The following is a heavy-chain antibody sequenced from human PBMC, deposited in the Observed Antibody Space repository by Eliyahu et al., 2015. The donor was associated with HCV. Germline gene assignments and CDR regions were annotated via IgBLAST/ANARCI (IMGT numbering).Heavy chain of an antibody. J-gene: IGHJ3*01. D-gene: IGHD4-17*01. Sequence: LEWVSGISRNSGNIDYAASARGRATISRDNAKNSLFLEMNSLSVEDTALYYCAKVGGYGDFYDALDVWGQGTMVTVSS. CDR2: ISRNSGNI. V-gene: IGHV3-9*01. CDR3: AKVGGYGDFYDALDV.